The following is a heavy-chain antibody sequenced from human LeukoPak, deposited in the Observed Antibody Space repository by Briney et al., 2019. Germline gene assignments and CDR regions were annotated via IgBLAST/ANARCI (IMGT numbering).Heavy chain of an antibody. CDR2: ISSSGSTI. CDR1: GFTFSDYY. D-gene: IGHD1-20*01. V-gene: IGHV3-11*04. J-gene: IGHJ4*02. CDR3: AKGCNWNDDGTQGRY. Sequence: GGSLRLSCAASGFTFSDYYMSWIRQAPGKGLEWVSYISSSGSTIYYADSVKGRFTISRDNAKNSLYLQMNSLRAEDTAVYYCAKGCNWNDDGTQGRYWGQGTLVTVSS.